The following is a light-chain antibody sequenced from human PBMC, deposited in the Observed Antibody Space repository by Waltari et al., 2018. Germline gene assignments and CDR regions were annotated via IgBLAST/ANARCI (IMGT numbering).Light chain of an antibody. CDR2: RVS. Sequence: DVVMTQSPLPLSVTLGQEASISCKSSQSLVHSDGNTHLNWFQQRPGQSPRRLIYRVSNRDSGVPDRFSGSGSGTDFTLKINKVEAEDVGIYYCMQGTHWPYTFGQGTKLDIK. CDR1: QSLVHSDGNTH. CDR3: MQGTHWPYT. J-gene: IGKJ2*01. V-gene: IGKV2-30*02.